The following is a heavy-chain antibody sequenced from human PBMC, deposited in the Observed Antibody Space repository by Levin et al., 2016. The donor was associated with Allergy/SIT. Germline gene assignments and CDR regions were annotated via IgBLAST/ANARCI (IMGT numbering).Heavy chain of an antibody. J-gene: IGHJ4*02. D-gene: IGHD6-13*01. CDR3: ARDPFAGMRGYFDY. CDR1: GYTFTSYY. V-gene: IGHV1-46*01. CDR2: INPNSGST. Sequence: ASVKVSCKASGYTFTSYYIHWVRQAPGQGLEWMGIINPNSGSTDYAQKFQGRLTMTRDTSTSTVYMELSSLRSEDTAIYYCARDPFAGMRGYFDYWGQGTLVTVSS.